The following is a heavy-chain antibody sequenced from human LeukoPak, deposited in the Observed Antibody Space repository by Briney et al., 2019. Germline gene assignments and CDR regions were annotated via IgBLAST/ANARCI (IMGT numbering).Heavy chain of an antibody. D-gene: IGHD2-15*01. CDR1: GYTFTGYY. CDR2: INPNSGGT. Sequence: ASVKVSCKASGYTFTGYYMHWVRQAPGQGLEWMGWINPNSGGTNYAQKFQGRVTMTRDTSISTAYMELSRLRSDDTAVYYCARELRYCSGGSCYGFDYWGQGTLVTVSS. V-gene: IGHV1-2*02. J-gene: IGHJ4*02. CDR3: ARELRYCSGGSCYGFDY.